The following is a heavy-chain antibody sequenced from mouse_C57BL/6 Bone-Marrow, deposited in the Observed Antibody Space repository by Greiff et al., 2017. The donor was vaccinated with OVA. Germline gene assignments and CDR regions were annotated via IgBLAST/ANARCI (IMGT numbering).Heavy chain of an antibody. CDR2: IYPGSGST. CDR1: GYTFTSYW. Sequence: QVQLQQPGAELVQPGASVKLSCKASGYTFTSYWITWVKQRPGQGLVWIGDIYPGSGSTHYNEKFKSKATLTVDTSSSPAYMQLSSLTSEDSAVYYCARLAPYYDNHYDAMDKWGQGTSVTVSS. J-gene: IGHJ4*01. D-gene: IGHD2-10*01. V-gene: IGHV1-55*01. CDR3: ARLAPYYDNHYDAMDK.